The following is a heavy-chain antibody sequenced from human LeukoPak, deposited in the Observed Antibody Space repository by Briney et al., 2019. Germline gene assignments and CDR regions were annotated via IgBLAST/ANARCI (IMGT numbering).Heavy chain of an antibody. CDR1: GYTFTSYG. CDR2: ISAYNGNT. J-gene: IGHJ6*04. CDR3: ARDTILSGYSSGWYYYYGMDV. Sequence: ASVKVSCKASGYTFTSYGISWVRQAPGQGLEWMGWISAYNGNTNYAQKLQGRVTMTTDTSTSTAYMELRSLRSGDTAVYYCARDTILSGYSSGWYYYYGMDVWGKGTTVTVSS. D-gene: IGHD6-19*01. V-gene: IGHV1-18*04.